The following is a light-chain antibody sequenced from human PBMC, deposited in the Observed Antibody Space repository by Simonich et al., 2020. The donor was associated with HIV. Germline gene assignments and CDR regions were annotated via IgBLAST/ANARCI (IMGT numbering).Light chain of an antibody. V-gene: IGLV2-14*02. Sequence: QSALTQPASVSGSPGQSITIPCTGTSSDVGVYNLVSWYHQHPGKAPKVMIYEGSERPSGVSNRFSGSKADNTASLTISGLQAEDEADYYCSSYTSSSTWVFGGGTKLTVL. CDR1: SSDVGVYNL. CDR2: EGS. CDR3: SSYTSSSTWV. J-gene: IGLJ3*02.